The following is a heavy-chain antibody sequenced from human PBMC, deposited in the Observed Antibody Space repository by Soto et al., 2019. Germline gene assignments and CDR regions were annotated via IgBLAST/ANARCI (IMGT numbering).Heavy chain of an antibody. D-gene: IGHD3-10*01. CDR3: ARHKSNPELLYPNWFDP. Sequence: PSETLSLTCTVSGGSISSYYWSWIRQPPGKGLEWIGYIYYSGSTNYNPSLKSRVTISVDTSKNQFSLKLSSVTAADTAVYYCARHKSNPELLYPNWFDPWGQGTLVTVSS. CDR1: GGSISSYY. J-gene: IGHJ5*02. CDR2: IYYSGST. V-gene: IGHV4-59*08.